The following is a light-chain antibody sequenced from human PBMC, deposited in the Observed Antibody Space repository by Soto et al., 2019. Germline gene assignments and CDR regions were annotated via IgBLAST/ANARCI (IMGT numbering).Light chain of an antibody. V-gene: IGKV1-6*01. CDR1: QGIRSD. CDR2: AVS. J-gene: IGKJ4*01. Sequence: IQITPASSSLFASLGDRVTISWRATQGIRSDLGWYQQKPGKAPNLLIYAVSTLQTGVPSRFSGTGSGTDFTLTISSLQPEDFATYYCLQDYNYPLTFGGGTKVDIK. CDR3: LQDYNYPLT.